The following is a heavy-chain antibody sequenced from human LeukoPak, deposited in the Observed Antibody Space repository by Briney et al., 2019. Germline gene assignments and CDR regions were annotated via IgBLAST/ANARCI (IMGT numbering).Heavy chain of an antibody. D-gene: IGHD3-10*01. J-gene: IGHJ6*03. CDR3: ARVYYYGSGGYLYYYYYMDV. Sequence: ASVKVSCKASGYTITDYYIHWVRQAPGQGLEWMGWINPNSGGTNYAQKFQGRVTMTSDTSISTAYMELSRLRSDDTALYYCARVYYYGSGGYLYYYYYMDVWGKGTTVTISS. V-gene: IGHV1-2*02. CDR2: INPNSGGT. CDR1: GYTITDYY.